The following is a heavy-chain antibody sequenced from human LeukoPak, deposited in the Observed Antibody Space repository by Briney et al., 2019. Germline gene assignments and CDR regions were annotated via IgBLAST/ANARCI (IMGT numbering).Heavy chain of an antibody. V-gene: IGHV4-4*08. CDR1: GGSISQYY. CDR3: ARTDYYDSSGPNPHNWFDP. J-gene: IGHJ5*02. CDR2: IHASGTT. Sequence: PSETLSLTCAVSGGSISQYYWSWLRQAPGKGLEWIGYIHASGTTTYNPSLKSRVTMSVDTSNNQFSLTLTTVTAADTAVYYCARTDYYDSSGPNPHNWFDPWGQGTLVTVSS. D-gene: IGHD3-22*01.